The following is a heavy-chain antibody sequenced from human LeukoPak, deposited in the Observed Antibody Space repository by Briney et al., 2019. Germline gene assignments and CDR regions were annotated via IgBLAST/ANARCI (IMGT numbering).Heavy chain of an antibody. CDR2: IYYSGST. CDR1: GGSISSYY. CDR3: ARGVFATGYAHFDY. J-gene: IGHJ4*02. Sequence: SETLSLTCTASGGSISSYYWSWIRQPPGKGLEWIGYIYYSGSTNYNPSLKSRVTISIDTSKKQFSLKLTSVTAADTAVYYCARGVFATGYAHFDYWGQGTLVTVSS. D-gene: IGHD3-9*01. V-gene: IGHV4-59*01.